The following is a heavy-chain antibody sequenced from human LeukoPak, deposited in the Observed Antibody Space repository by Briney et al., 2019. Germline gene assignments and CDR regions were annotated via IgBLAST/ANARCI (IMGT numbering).Heavy chain of an antibody. CDR1: GFTLSDYY. D-gene: IGHD3-10*01. CDR2: ISSSGSTI. J-gene: IGHJ4*02. Sequence: GGSLRLSCAASGFTLSDYYMNWIRRAPGKGLEGVSYISSSGSTIYYADSVKGRFTISRDNAQNSLYLQMNSLRAEDTAVYYCARDLVGVSSHGGSDYWGQGTLVTVSS. CDR3: ARDLVGVSSHGGSDY. V-gene: IGHV3-11*01.